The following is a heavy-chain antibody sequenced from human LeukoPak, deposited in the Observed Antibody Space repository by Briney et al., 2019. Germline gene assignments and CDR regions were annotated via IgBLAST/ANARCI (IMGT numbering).Heavy chain of an antibody. Sequence: GGSLRLSCAASGFTFSRYAMHWVRQAPGKGLEWVAIISYDESNKYYADSVKGRFTISRDNAKKSLYLQMNSLRAEDTALYYCARGDYAPDYWGQGTLVTVSS. V-gene: IGHV3-30*04. J-gene: IGHJ4*02. D-gene: IGHD4-17*01. CDR1: GFTFSRYA. CDR3: ARGDYAPDY. CDR2: ISYDESNK.